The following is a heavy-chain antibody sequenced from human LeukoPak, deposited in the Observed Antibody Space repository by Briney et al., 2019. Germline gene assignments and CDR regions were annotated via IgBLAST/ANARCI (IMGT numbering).Heavy chain of an antibody. Sequence: GASVKVSCKASGYTFTSYYMHWVRQAPGQGLEWMGIINPSGGSTSYAQKFQGRVTMTRDTSTSTVYMELSSLRSDDTAVYYCARLLWFGSPLVGPYYYYMDVWGKGTTVTVSS. CDR2: INPSGGST. J-gene: IGHJ6*03. D-gene: IGHD3-10*01. V-gene: IGHV1-46*01. CDR3: ARLLWFGSPLVGPYYYYMDV. CDR1: GYTFTSYY.